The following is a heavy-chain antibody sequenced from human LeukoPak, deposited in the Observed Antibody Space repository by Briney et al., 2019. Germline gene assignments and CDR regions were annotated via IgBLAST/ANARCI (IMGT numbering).Heavy chain of an antibody. D-gene: IGHD3-22*01. CDR2: ISGSGGST. CDR3: AKDTMIVVVRDAFDI. J-gene: IGHJ3*02. V-gene: IGHV3-23*01. CDR1: GFTFSSYA. Sequence: SGGSLRLSCAASGFTFSSYAMSWVRQAPGKGLEWVSAISGSGGSTYYADSVKGRFTISRDNSKNTLYLQMNSLRAEDTAVYYCAKDTMIVVVRDAFDIWGQGTMVTVSS.